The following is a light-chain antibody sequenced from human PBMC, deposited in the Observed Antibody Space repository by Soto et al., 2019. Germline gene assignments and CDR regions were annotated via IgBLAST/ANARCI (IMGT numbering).Light chain of an antibody. CDR2: DAS. CDR3: QQRSNWPVT. J-gene: IGKJ1*01. CDR1: QSVSSY. V-gene: IGKV3-11*01. Sequence: EIVLTQSPATLSLSPGERATFSCRASQSVSSYLAGYQQKPGQAPRLLIYDASNRATGIPARFSGSGSGTDFTLTISSLVPEDFAVYYCQQRSNWPVTFGQGTRVEIK.